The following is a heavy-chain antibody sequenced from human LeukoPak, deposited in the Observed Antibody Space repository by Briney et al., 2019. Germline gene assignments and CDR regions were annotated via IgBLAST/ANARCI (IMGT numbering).Heavy chain of an antibody. Sequence: SGTLSLTCAVSGGSISNFEWWSWVRQPPGKGLEWIGEIYHSGNTNYNPSLKTRVTISVDTSKNQFSLKLASVTAADTAVYYCVRTNWFDPWGQGTLVTVSS. J-gene: IGHJ5*02. CDR2: IYHSGNT. CDR1: GGSISNFEW. CDR3: VRTNWFDP. V-gene: IGHV4-4*02.